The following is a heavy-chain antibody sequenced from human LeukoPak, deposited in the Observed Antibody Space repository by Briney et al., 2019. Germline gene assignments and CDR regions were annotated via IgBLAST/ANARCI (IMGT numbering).Heavy chain of an antibody. CDR3: ARHGYSSGWGNEYFQH. CDR2: IYYSGST. V-gene: IGHV4-59*08. Sequence: PSETLSLTCTVSGGSISSYYWSWTRQPPGKGLEWIGYIYYSGSTNYNPSLKSRVTISVDTSKNQFSLKLSSVTAADTAVYYCARHGYSSGWGNEYFQHWGQGTLVTVSS. D-gene: IGHD6-19*01. J-gene: IGHJ1*01. CDR1: GGSISSYY.